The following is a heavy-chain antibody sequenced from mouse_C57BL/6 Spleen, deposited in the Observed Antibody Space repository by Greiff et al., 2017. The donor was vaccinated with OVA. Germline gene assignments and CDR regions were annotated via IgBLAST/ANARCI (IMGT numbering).Heavy chain of an antibody. V-gene: IGHV1-55*01. CDR2: IYPGSGST. D-gene: IGHD1-1*01. CDR1: GYTFTSYW. J-gene: IGHJ3*01. CDR3: ARKEDYYGSSGAY. Sequence: VQLQQPGAELVKPGASVKMSCKASGYTFTSYWITWVKQRPGQGLEWIGDIYPGSGSTNYNEKFKSKATLTVDTSSSTAYMQLSSLTSEDSAVYYCARKEDYYGSSGAYWGQGTLVTVSA.